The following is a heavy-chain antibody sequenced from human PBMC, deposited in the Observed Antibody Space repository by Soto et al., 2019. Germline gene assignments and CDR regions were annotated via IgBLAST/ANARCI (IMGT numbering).Heavy chain of an antibody. CDR2: ISAYNGNT. D-gene: IGHD2-2*01. J-gene: IGHJ4*02. CDR1: GYTFTSYG. V-gene: IGHV1-18*01. CDR3: AKSRHCSSTSCCSFVY. Sequence: ASVKVSCKASGYTFTSYGISWVRQAPGQGLEWMGWISAYNGNTNYAQKLQGRVTMTTDTSTSTAYMELRSLRAEDTAVYYCAKSRHCSSTSCCSFVYWGQATQVTVSS.